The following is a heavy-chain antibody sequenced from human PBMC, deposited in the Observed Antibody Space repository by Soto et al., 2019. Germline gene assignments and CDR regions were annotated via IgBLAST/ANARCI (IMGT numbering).Heavy chain of an antibody. D-gene: IGHD3-10*01. Sequence: QVQLQESGPGLVKPSETLSLTCTVSGGSISSYHWSWIRQPPGKGLEWIGYINYSGSTYYNPSLKSRVTISVDTSKNQITLKLSSVTAADTAVYNCARVAGSPPPYYGMDVWGQGTTVTVSS. CDR2: INYSGST. J-gene: IGHJ6*02. CDR3: ARVAGSPPPYYGMDV. CDR1: GGSISSYH. V-gene: IGHV4-59*03.